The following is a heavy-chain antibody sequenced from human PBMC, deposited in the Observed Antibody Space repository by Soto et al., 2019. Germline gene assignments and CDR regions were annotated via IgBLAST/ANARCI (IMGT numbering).Heavy chain of an antibody. Sequence: EVQVVESGGGLVQPGGSLRLSCAASGFTFSSYWMSWVRQAPGKGLEWVANIKEDGSEKSYVDSVKGRFTISRDNAKNSLFLQMTRLRVEDTAVYYGGTHSRSRPLYWGRGTMVSVSS. CDR2: IKEDGSEK. J-gene: IGHJ1*01. CDR1: GFTFSSYW. CDR3: GTHSRSRPLY. D-gene: IGHD3-22*01. V-gene: IGHV3-7*01.